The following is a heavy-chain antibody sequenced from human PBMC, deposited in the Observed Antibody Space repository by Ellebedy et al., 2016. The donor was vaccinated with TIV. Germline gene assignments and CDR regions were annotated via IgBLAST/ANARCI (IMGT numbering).Heavy chain of an antibody. J-gene: IGHJ6*02. D-gene: IGHD3-16*01. V-gene: IGHV3-33*01. CDR2: IWFDGSNK. CDR1: GVTFSTYA. CDR3: AREGAKYGDGMDV. Sequence: PGGSLRLSCAASGVTFSTYAMHWVRQAPGKGLEWVAVIWFDGSNKYYADSVKGRCTISRNNSKNTLYLQMNSLRAEDTAVYYCAREGAKYGDGMDVWGQGTTVTVSS.